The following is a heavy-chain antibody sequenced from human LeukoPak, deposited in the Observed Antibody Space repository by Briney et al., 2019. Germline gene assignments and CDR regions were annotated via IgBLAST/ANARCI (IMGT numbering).Heavy chain of an antibody. Sequence: ASVKVSCKASGYTFTSYDINWVRQATGQGLEWMGWMNPNSGNTGYAQKFQGRVTMTRDTSISTAYMELSSLSSDDTAVYYCARTPGNAWRNNDYWGQGTLVTVSS. CDR2: MNPNSGNT. D-gene: IGHD1/OR15-1a*01. V-gene: IGHV1-8*01. J-gene: IGHJ4*02. CDR1: GYTFTSYD. CDR3: ARTPGNAWRNNDY.